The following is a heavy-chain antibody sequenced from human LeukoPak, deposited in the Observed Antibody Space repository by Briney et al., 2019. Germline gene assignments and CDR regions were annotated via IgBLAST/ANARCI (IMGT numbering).Heavy chain of an antibody. CDR3: ARGPRDYYDSSGYYYY. CDR1: GFTFSSYE. J-gene: IGHJ4*02. D-gene: IGHD3-22*01. CDR2: ISSSGSTI. V-gene: IGHV3-48*03. Sequence: PGGSLRLSCAASGFTFSSYEMNWVRQAPGKRLEWVSYISSSGSTIYYADSVKGRFTISRDNAKNSLYLQMNSLRAEDTAVYYCARGPRDYYDSSGYYYYWGQGTLVTVSS.